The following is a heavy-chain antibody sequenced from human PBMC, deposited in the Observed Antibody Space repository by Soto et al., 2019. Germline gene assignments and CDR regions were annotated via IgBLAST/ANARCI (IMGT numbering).Heavy chain of an antibody. CDR3: ARGGCASGDPGCSYHGMDV. CDR2: ITPIFGTT. J-gene: IGHJ6*02. CDR1: GGTFSSYP. V-gene: IGHV1-69*06. D-gene: IGHD3-10*01. Sequence: GASVKVSCKASGGTFSSYPISGVRQAPGQGLEWMGGITPIFGTTNYAQKFQGRVAITADKSTTTAYMELTSLRSEDTAVYYCARGGCASGDPGCSYHGMDVWGQGTTVTVSS.